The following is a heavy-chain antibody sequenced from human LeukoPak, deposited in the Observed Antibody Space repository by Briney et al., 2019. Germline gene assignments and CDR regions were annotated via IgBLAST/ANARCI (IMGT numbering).Heavy chain of an antibody. D-gene: IGHD3-22*01. Sequence: GGSLRLSCAASGFTVSTNYMSWVRQAPGKGLEWVSVIYSGDSSYYADSVKGRFTISRDNSKNTLYLQMNSLRAEDTAVYYCARSGLDYYDSSGHDAFDIWGQGTMVTVSS. CDR3: ARSGLDYYDSSGHDAFDI. CDR2: IYSGDSS. J-gene: IGHJ3*02. V-gene: IGHV3-53*01. CDR1: GFTVSTNY.